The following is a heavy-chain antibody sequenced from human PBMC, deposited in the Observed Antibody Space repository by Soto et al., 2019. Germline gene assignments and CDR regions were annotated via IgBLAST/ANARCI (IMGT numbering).Heavy chain of an antibody. Sequence: QVQLQESGPGLVKPSETLSLTCTVSGGSISSYYWSWIRQPPGKGLEWIGYIYYSGSTNYNPSLKIRVTISVDTSKNQFSLKLSSVTAADTAVYYCARVVPAAPEAHNWFDPWGQGTLVTVSS. CDR1: GGSISSYY. CDR3: ARVVPAAPEAHNWFDP. CDR2: IYYSGST. J-gene: IGHJ5*02. V-gene: IGHV4-59*01. D-gene: IGHD2-2*01.